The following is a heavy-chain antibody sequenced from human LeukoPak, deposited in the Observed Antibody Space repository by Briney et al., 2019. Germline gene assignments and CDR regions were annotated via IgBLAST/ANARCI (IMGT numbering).Heavy chain of an antibody. V-gene: IGHV3-23*01. CDR1: GFTFSSYA. D-gene: IGHD3-22*01. Sequence: GGSLRLSCAASGFTFSSYAMSWVRQAPGKGLEWVSAISGSGGSTYCADSVKGRFTISRDNSKNTLYLQMNSLRAEDTAVYYCAKDVVGYYDSSGYYPDFPYYFDYWGQGTLVTVSS. J-gene: IGHJ4*02. CDR2: ISGSGGST. CDR3: AKDVVGYYDSSGYYPDFPYYFDY.